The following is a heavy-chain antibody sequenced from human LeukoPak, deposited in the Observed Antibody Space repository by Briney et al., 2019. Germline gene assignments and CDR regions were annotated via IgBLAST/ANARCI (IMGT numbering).Heavy chain of an antibody. CDR2: IWYDGSNK. CDR1: GFTFSSYG. V-gene: IGHV3-33*01. D-gene: IGHD2-2*01. J-gene: IGHJ4*02. CDR3: ARGGDIVVVPAASDPYYFDY. Sequence: GGSLRLSCAASGFTFSSYGMHWVRQAPGKGLEWVAVIWYDGSNKYYADFVKGRFTISRDNSKNTLYLQMNSLRAEDTAVYYCARGGDIVVVPAASDPYYFDYWGQGTLVTVSS.